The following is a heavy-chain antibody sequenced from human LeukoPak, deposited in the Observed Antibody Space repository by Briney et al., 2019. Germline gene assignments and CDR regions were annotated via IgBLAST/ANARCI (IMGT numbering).Heavy chain of an antibody. CDR1: GFTVSSNY. CDR2: IYSGGST. J-gene: IGHJ4*02. D-gene: IGHD3-22*01. CDR3: ARVKYYYDSSGYYSETQHPYYFDY. V-gene: IGHV3-66*01. Sequence: GGSLRLSCAASGFTVSSNYMSWVRQAPGKGLEWVSVIYSGGSTYYADSVKGRFTISRDNSKNTLYLQMNSLRAEDTAVYYCARVKYYYDSSGYYSETQHPYYFDYWGQGTLVTVSS.